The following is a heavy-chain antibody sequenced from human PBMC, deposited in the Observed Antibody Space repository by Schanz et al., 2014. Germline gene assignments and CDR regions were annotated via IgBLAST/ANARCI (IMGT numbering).Heavy chain of an antibody. D-gene: IGHD6-13*01. CDR1: GGTFSRLT. Sequence: QVQLVQSGAEVKKPGSSVRVSCKASGGTFSRLTFSWVRQAPGQGLEWMGRIIPILGLAKYEQKFQDKVTITADKSTSTAYMELTSLRSEDTAVYYCASSGAGYSSSWDFDYWGQGVRVIVSS. CDR2: IIPILGLA. V-gene: IGHV1-69*02. CDR3: ASSGAGYSSSWDFDY. J-gene: IGHJ4*02.